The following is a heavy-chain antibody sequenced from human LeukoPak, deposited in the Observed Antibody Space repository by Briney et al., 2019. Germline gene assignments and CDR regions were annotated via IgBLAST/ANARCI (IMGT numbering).Heavy chain of an antibody. CDR1: GFTFTSYW. V-gene: IGHV3-7*01. D-gene: IGHD6-13*01. Sequence: GGSLRLSCAASGFTFTSYWMTWVRQAPGKGLEWVANIKENGSEKYYVDSVKGRFTVSRDNAKKSLYLQMNSLRAEDTAVYYWARGRYSINWWDYWGQGTLVTVST. CDR3: ARGRYSINWWDY. CDR2: IKENGSEK. J-gene: IGHJ4*02.